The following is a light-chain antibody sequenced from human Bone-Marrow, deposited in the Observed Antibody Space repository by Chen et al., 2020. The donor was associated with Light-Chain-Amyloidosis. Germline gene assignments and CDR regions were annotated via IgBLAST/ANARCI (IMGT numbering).Light chain of an antibody. Sequence: QSVLTQPPSVSGAPGQRVTIPCTGSSSNSGAGYDVHWYQQLPGTAPKLLIFGNTNRPSGVPDRFSASKSGTSASLAITGLLAEDEADYYCQSSDSSLSGSVVFGGGTKLTVL. CDR1: SSNSGAGYD. CDR2: GNT. V-gene: IGLV1-40*01. J-gene: IGLJ2*01. CDR3: QSSDSSLSGSVV.